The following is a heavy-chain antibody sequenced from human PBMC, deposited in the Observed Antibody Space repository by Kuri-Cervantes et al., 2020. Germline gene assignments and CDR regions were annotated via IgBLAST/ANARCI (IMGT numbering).Heavy chain of an antibody. CDR2: ISSSSTI. CDR3: ARDPWLLLPYGMDV. CDR1: GFTFDDYT. V-gene: IGHV3-48*02. Sequence: GESLKISCAASGFTFDDYTMHWVRQAPGKGLEWVSYISSSSTIYYADSVKGRFTISRDNAKNSLYLQMNSLRDEDTAVYYCARDPWLLLPYGMDVWGQGTTVTVSS. J-gene: IGHJ6*02. D-gene: IGHD3-22*01.